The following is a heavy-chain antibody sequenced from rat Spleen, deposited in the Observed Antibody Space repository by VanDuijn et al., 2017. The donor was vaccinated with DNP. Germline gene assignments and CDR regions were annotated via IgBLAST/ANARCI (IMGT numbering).Heavy chain of an antibody. CDR1: GFPFKNYW. CDR2: ITTSGATT. V-gene: IGHV5-31*01. D-gene: IGHD1-12*01. CDR3: TTLNFYASLAEYFDY. Sequence: EVQLVESGGDLVQPGRSLKLSCVASGFPFKNYWMTWIRQIPGTGLEWVASITTSGATTYSPDSMRARFTISRDNAKSTLYLQTDSLRSEDTATYYCTTLNFYASLAEYFDYWGQGVMVTVSS. J-gene: IGHJ2*01.